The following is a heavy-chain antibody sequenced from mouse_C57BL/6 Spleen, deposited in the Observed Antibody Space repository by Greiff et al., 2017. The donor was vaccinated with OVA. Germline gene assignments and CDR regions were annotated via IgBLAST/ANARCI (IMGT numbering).Heavy chain of an antibody. D-gene: IGHD2-3*01. Sequence: VQLQQSGAELVRPGSSVKMSCKTSGYTFTSYGINWVKQRPGQGLEWIGYIYIGNGYTAYNEKFKGKATLTSDTSSSTAYMQLSSLTSEDSAIYFCARSEDDGYIYYAMDYWGQGTSVTVSS. CDR3: ARSEDDGYIYYAMDY. J-gene: IGHJ4*01. V-gene: IGHV1-58*01. CDR2: IYIGNGYT. CDR1: GYTFTSYG.